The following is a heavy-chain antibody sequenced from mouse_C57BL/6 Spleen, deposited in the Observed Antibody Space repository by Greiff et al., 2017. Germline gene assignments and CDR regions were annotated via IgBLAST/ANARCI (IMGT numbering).Heavy chain of an antibody. Sequence: QVQLQQPGAELVRPGSSVKLSCKASGYTFTGYWMHWVKQRPIQGLEWIGNIDPSDSETHYNQKFKDKATLTVDKSSSTAYMQLSSLTSEDSAVYYWARAYYYGSSYGAMDYWGQGTSVTVSS. CDR1: GYTFTGYW. V-gene: IGHV1-52*01. CDR3: ARAYYYGSSYGAMDY. CDR2: IDPSDSET. D-gene: IGHD1-1*01. J-gene: IGHJ4*01.